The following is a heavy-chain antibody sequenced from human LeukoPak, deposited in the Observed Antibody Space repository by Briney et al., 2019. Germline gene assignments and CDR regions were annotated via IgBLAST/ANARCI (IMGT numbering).Heavy chain of an antibody. CDR2: IKSKTDGGTT. V-gene: IGHV3-15*01. J-gene: IGHJ4*02. CDR3: TTVPRSSWYLNFDY. CDR1: GFTFSNAW. D-gene: IGHD6-13*01. Sequence: GGSLRLSCAASGFTFSNAWMSWVRQVPGKGLEWVGRIKSKTDGGTTDYAAPVKGRFTISRDDSKNTLYLQMNSLKTEDTAVYYCTTVPRSSWYLNFDYWGQGTLVTVSS.